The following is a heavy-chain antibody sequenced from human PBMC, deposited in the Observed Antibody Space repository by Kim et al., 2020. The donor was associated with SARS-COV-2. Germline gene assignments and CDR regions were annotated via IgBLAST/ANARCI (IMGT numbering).Heavy chain of an antibody. CDR3: AKDLLYVPGRGYFDS. Sequence: TKYADSVRGRLTISRDNSKNILFLQMDGLRVDDTAVYYCAKDLLYVPGRGYFDSWGQGVLVTVSS. D-gene: IGHD3-10*01. CDR2: T. J-gene: IGHJ4*02. V-gene: IGHV3-23*01.